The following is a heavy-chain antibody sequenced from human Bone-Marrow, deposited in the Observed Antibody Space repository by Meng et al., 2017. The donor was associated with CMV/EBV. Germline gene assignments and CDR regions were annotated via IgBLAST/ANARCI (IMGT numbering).Heavy chain of an antibody. CDR1: GGSFSGYY. D-gene: IGHD2-15*01. J-gene: IGHJ4*02. CDR2: INHSGST. CDR3: ARGAGWWGV. V-gene: IGHV4-34*01. Sequence: SETLSLTCAVYGGSFSGYYWSWIRQPPGKGLEWIGEINHSGSTNYNPSLKSRVTISVDTSKNQFSLKLSSVTAADTAVYYCARGAGWWGVWGPGLLVTVSS.